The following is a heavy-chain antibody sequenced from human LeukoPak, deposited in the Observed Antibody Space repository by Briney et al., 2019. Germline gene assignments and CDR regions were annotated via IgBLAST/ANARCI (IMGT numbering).Heavy chain of an antibody. V-gene: IGHV3-23*01. CDR2: ISGSGGST. J-gene: IGHJ4*02. D-gene: IGHD3-22*01. Sequence: GGSLRLSCAASGFTVSSNYMSWVRQAPGKGLEWVSAISGSGGSTYYADSVKGRFTISRDNSKNTLYLQMNSLRAEDTAVYYCAKPHYDSSGYYYLASYFDYWGQGTLVTVSS. CDR3: AKPHYDSSGYYYLASYFDY. CDR1: GFTVSSNY.